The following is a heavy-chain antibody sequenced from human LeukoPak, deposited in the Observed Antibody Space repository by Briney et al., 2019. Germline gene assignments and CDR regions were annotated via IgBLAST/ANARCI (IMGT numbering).Heavy chain of an antibody. Sequence: ASVKVSCKTSGYTFSNHHIHWVRQAPGQGLERMGIIKVSAGSTSYAQKFQGRVTVASDTSTATVHMELRSLRSEDTAMYYCARDSGNYYPNFDFWGQGTLVTVSS. D-gene: IGHD1-26*01. J-gene: IGHJ4*02. CDR1: GYTFSNHH. CDR2: IKVSAGST. CDR3: ARDSGNYYPNFDF. V-gene: IGHV1-46*01.